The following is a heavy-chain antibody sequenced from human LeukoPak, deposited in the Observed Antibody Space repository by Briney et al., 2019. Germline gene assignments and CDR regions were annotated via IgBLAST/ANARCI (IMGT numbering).Heavy chain of an antibody. D-gene: IGHD3-22*01. CDR3: NXFARDDSSAYYPDY. V-gene: IGHV3-73*01. Sequence: GGSLRLSCAASGFTFSGSAIHWVRQASGKGLEWIGRIRSKANTYATAYAESVKGRFTISRDDSKNTAYLQMNSLKTEDTAVYYCNXFARDDSSAYYPDYWGQGTLVAVSS. CDR1: GFTFSGSA. CDR2: IRSKANTYAT. J-gene: IGHJ4*02.